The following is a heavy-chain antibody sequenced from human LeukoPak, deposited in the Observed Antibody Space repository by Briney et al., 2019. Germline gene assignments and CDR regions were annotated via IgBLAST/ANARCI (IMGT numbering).Heavy chain of an antibody. V-gene: IGHV1-46*01. D-gene: IGHD3-10*02. CDR3: ARSNNYVRWFDP. J-gene: IGHJ5*02. Sequence: ASVKVSCKASGYTFTSYYMHWVRQAPGQGLEWMGIINPSGGSTSYAQKFQGRVTMSRDTFTSTVYMELSSLRSEDTAVYYCARSNNYVRWFDPWGQGTLVTVSS. CDR1: GYTFTSYY. CDR2: INPSGGST.